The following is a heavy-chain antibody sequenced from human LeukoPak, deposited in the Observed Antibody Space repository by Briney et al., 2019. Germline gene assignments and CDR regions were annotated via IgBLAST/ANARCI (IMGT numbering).Heavy chain of an antibody. V-gene: IGHV4-34*01. CDR3: ASVLETDYDFWINY. CDR2: INHSGST. CDR1: GGSFSGYY. J-gene: IGHJ4*02. D-gene: IGHD3-3*01. Sequence: SETLTLTCAVYGGSFSGYYWSWIRQPPGKGMEWIGEINHSGSTKYNPSLKSRVTISVDTSKNQFSLKLSSVTAADTAVYYCASVLETDYDFWINYWGQGTLVTVSS.